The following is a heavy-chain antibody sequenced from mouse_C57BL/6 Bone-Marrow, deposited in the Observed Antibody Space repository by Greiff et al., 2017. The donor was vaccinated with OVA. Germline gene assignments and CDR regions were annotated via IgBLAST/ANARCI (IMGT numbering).Heavy chain of an antibody. Sequence: QVHVKQSGAELVKPGASVKLSCKASGYTFTSYWMHWVKQRPGQGLEWIGMIHPNSGSTNYNEKFKSKATLTVDKSSSTAYMQLSSLTSEDSAVYYCARRGTYFDYWGQGTTLTVSS. CDR3: ARRGTYFDY. CDR2: IHPNSGST. CDR1: GYTFTSYW. V-gene: IGHV1-64*01. J-gene: IGHJ2*01.